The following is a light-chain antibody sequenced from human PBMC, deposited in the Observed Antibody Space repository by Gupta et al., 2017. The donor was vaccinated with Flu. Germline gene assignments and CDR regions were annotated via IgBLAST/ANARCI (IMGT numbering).Light chain of an antibody. CDR1: ISNIGAGYD. Sequence: QSVLTQPPSMSEAPGQTVSLSCPWRISNIGAGYDLHWYQPPPGTAPKLLIYDNSSCPSWCPDRFACSKSRTSASLVITGLQAEDEADYYCQSSYSSLSAWMFGGGTKLTVL. CDR3: QSSYSSLSAWM. CDR2: DNS. V-gene: IGLV1-40*01. J-gene: IGLJ3*02.